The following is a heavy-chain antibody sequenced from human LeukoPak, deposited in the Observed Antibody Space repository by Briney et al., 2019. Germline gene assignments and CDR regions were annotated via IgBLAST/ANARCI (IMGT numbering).Heavy chain of an antibody. D-gene: IGHD3-10*02. J-gene: IGHJ6*04. CDR1: GFTFSSYW. V-gene: IGHV3-74*01. CDR2: IDSDGTST. CDR3: AELGITMIGGV. Sequence: GGSLRLSCAASGFTFSSYWMHWVRQAPGKGLVWVSRIDSDGTSTSYADSVKGRFTISRDNAKNTLYLQMNSLRAEDTAVYYCAELGITMIGGVWGKGTTVTISS.